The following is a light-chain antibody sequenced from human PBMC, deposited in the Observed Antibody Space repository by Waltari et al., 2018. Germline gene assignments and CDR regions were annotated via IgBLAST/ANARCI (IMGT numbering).Light chain of an antibody. CDR2: GAS. V-gene: IGKV3-20*01. CDR1: QNLSANY. J-gene: IGKJ2*01. Sequence: LSLSLGERATLSCRASQNLSANYVAWYQHRPGQPPRLLIFGASSRAAGIPDRFSGRGSATDFTLTINRLEPEDFTMYFCHQSAGSPQTFGQGTKLDIK. CDR3: HQSAGSPQT.